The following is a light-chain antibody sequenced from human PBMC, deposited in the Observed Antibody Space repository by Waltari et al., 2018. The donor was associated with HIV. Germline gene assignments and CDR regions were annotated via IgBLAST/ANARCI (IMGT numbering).Light chain of an antibody. CDR3: QQYYTTPT. Sequence: DIVMTQSPDSLAVSLGERATINCESTQNVLYSSNNKNYLAWYQQRPGQPPKLLIYWASTRESGVPDRFSGSGSATDFTLTISSLQAEDVAVYYCQQYYTTPTFGQGTRLEIK. CDR1: QNVLYSSNNKNY. V-gene: IGKV4-1*01. CDR2: WAS. J-gene: IGKJ5*01.